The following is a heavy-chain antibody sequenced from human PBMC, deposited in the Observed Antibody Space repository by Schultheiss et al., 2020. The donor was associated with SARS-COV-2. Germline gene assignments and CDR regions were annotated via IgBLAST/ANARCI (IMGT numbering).Heavy chain of an antibody. CDR3: ARGPDGYNAGRVDL. J-gene: IGHJ5*02. V-gene: IGHV1-69*13. D-gene: IGHD5-24*01. Sequence: SVKVSCKASGGTFSSYAISWVRQAPGQGLEWMGGIIPIFGTANYAQKFQGRVTITADESTSTAYMELSSLRSEDTAVYYCARGPDGYNAGRVDLWGQGTLVTVSS. CDR2: IIPIFGTA. CDR1: GGTFSSYA.